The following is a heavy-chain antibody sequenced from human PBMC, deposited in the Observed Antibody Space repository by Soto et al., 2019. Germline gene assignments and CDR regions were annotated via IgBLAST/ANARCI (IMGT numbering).Heavy chain of an antibody. D-gene: IGHD2-8*01. V-gene: IGHV1-18*01. Sequence: ASVKVSCKASGYTFTSYGISWVRQAPGQGLEWMGWISAYNGNTNYAQKLQGRVTMTTDTSTSTAYMELRSLRSDDTAVYYCAREDSKEANCTNGVCYILDPWGQGTLVTVSS. CDR2: ISAYNGNT. J-gene: IGHJ5*02. CDR1: GYTFTSYG. CDR3: AREDSKEANCTNGVCYILDP.